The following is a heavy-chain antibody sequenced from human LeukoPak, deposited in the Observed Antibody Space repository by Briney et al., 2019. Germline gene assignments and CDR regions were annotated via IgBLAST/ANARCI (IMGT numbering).Heavy chain of an antibody. CDR3: AKDRGDLYWYFDL. D-gene: IGHD3-16*01. CDR1: GFTFDDYA. J-gene: IGHJ2*01. V-gene: IGHV3-9*01. CDR2: ISWNSGSI. Sequence: GRSLRLSCAASGFTFDDYAMHWVRQAPGKGLEWVSGISWNSGSIGYADSVKGRFTISRDNAKNSLYLQMNSLRAEDTALYYCAKDRGDLYWYFDLWGRGTLVTVSS.